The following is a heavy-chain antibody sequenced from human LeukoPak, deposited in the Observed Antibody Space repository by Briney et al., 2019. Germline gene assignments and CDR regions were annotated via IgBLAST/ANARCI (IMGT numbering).Heavy chain of an antibody. CDR3: AKDRGDYYDSPRFDP. CDR1: GFNWAYW. D-gene: IGHD3-22*01. J-gene: IGHJ5*02. CDR2: ISGRGGGT. V-gene: IGHV3-23*01. Sequence: GSLRLSCTTSGFNWAYWMAWVRQAPGKGLEWVSAISGRGGGTYYAESVKGRFTISRDNSKNTLYLQMNSLRAEDTAVYYCAKDRGDYYDSPRFDPWGQGTLVTVSS.